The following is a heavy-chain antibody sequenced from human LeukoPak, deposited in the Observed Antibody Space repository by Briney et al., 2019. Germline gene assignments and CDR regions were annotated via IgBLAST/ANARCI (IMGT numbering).Heavy chain of an antibody. J-gene: IGHJ4*02. Sequence: PGGSLRLSCAASGFTFDYYWMHWVRRAPGKGLVWVSRVHNDGSATTYVDSVKGRFIISRDNARNTVYLQMNSLRPEDTAVYYCARGGVGSFDSWGQGTLVTVSS. CDR1: GFTFDYYW. CDR3: ARGGVGSFDS. V-gene: IGHV3-74*01. D-gene: IGHD1-26*01. CDR2: VHNDGSAT.